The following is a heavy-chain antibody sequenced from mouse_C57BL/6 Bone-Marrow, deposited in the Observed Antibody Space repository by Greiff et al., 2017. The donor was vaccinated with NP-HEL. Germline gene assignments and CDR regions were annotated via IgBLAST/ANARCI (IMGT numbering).Heavy chain of an antibody. J-gene: IGHJ4*01. CDR3: ARTPYYSNYDYAMDY. Sequence: QVTLKESGPGILQPSQTLSLPCSFSGFSLSTFGMGVGWIRQPSGKGLEWLAHIWWDDDKYYNPALKSRLTISKDTSKNQVFLKIANVDTADTATYYCARTPYYSNYDYAMDYWGQGTSVTVSS. D-gene: IGHD2-5*01. CDR1: GFSLSTFGMG. CDR2: IWWDDDK. V-gene: IGHV8-8*01.